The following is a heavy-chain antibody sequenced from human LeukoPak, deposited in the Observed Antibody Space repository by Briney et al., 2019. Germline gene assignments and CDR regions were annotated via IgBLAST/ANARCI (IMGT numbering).Heavy chain of an antibody. Sequence: SETLSLTCTVSGGSISSYYWSWIRQPAGKGLEWIGRIYTSGSTNYNPSLKSRVTISVDTSKNQFSLKLSSVTAADTAVYYCARPYCSAGSCYSNFDSWGQGTLVTVSS. J-gene: IGHJ4*02. CDR3: ARPYCSAGSCYSNFDS. CDR2: IYTSGST. V-gene: IGHV4-4*07. D-gene: IGHD2-15*01. CDR1: GGSISSYY.